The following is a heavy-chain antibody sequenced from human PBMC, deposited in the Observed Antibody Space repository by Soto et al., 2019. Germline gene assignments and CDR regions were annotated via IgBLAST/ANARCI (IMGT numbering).Heavy chain of an antibody. CDR3: ARAHCTSTSCYHLDY. V-gene: IGHV4-34*01. Sequence: SETLSLTCAVYGGSFSGYYWSWIRQPPGKGLEWIGEINHSGSTNYNPSLKSRVTISVDTSKNQFSLKLSSVTAADTAVYYCARAHCTSTSCYHLDYWGQGTLVTVSS. D-gene: IGHD2-2*01. J-gene: IGHJ4*02. CDR1: GGSFSGYY. CDR2: INHSGST.